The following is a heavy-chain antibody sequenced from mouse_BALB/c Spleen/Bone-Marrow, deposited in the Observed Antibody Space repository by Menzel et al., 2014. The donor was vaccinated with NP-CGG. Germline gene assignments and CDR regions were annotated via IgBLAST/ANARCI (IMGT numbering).Heavy chain of an antibody. CDR2: ISDGGSYT. V-gene: IGHV5-4*02. D-gene: IGHD2-12*01. J-gene: IGHJ3*01. Sequence: EVKLVESGGGLVKPGGSLKLSCAASGFTFSDYYMYWVRQTPEKRLEWVATISDGGSYTYYPDSVKGRFTISRDNAKNNLFLQMSILKSEDTAMYYCAREDDDGSWFAYWGQGTLVTVSA. CDR1: GFTFSDYY. CDR3: AREDDDGSWFAY.